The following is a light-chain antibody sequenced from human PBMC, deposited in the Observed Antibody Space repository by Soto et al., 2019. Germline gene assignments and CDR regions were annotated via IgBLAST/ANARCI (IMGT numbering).Light chain of an antibody. Sequence: EIVLTQSPGTLSLSPGERATFSCRASQSISSSYLAWYQQKPGQAPRLLIYGASSRATGIPDRFSGSGSGTDFTLTIIRLEPEDFAVYYCQQYGSSRWTFGQGTKVEIK. V-gene: IGKV3-20*01. J-gene: IGKJ1*01. CDR3: QQYGSSRWT. CDR2: GAS. CDR1: QSISSSY.